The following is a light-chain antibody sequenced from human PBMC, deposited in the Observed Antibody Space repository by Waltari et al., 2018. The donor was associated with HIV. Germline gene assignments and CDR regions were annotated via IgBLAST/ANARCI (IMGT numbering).Light chain of an antibody. CDR2: EVS. CDR3: CSYAGSSTFVV. Sequence: QSALTQPVSVSGSPGQSITISCTGTSSDVGSYNLVSCYQQHPGKAPKLMIYEVSKRPSGVSNRFSGSKSGNTASLTISGLQAEDEADYYCCSYAGSSTFVVFGGGTKLTVL. V-gene: IGLV2-23*02. J-gene: IGLJ2*01. CDR1: SSDVGSYNL.